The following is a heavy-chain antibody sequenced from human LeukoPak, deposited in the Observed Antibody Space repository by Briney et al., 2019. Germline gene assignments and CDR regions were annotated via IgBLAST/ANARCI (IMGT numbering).Heavy chain of an antibody. CDR2: ISSSSSYI. D-gene: IGHD3-22*01. CDR1: GFTFSSYS. J-gene: IGHJ4*02. CDR3: AKASRSSGYHYYFDY. Sequence: PGGSLRLSCAASGFTFSSYSMNWVRQAPGKGLEWVSSISSSSSYIYYADSVKGRFTISRDNSKNTLYLQMNSLRAEDTAVYYCAKASRSSGYHYYFDYWGQGTLVTVSS. V-gene: IGHV3-21*04.